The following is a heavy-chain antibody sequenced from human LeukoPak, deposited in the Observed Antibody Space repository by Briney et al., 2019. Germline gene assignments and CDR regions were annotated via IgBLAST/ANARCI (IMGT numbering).Heavy chain of an antibody. Sequence: GESLKISCRGSGYSFTTYWIGWVRQMPGKGLEWMGIIYPGDSDTRYSPSFQGQVTMSADKSIDTVYLQWSSLKASDTAMYYCARQSRDGSKTRGYFFDHWGQGTLVTVSS. D-gene: IGHD3-10*01. V-gene: IGHV5-51*01. CDR2: IYPGDSDT. CDR1: GYSFTTYW. J-gene: IGHJ5*02. CDR3: ARQSRDGSKTRGYFFDH.